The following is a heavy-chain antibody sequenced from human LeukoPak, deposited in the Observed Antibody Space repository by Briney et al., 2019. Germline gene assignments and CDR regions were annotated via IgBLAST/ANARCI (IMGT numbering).Heavy chain of an antibody. CDR1: GFTFSSYA. D-gene: IGHD3-22*01. J-gene: IGHJ4*02. V-gene: IGHV3-23*01. Sequence: PGGSLRLSCAASGFTFSSYAMSWVRQAPEKGLEWVSAISGSGGSTYYADSVKGRFTISRGNSKNTLYLQMNSLRAEDTAVYYCAKDMFPNTMIVVGFDYWGQGTLVTVSS. CDR2: ISGSGGST. CDR3: AKDMFPNTMIVVGFDY.